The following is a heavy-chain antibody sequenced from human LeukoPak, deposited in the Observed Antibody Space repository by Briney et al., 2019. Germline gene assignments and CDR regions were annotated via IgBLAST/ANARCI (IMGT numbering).Heavy chain of an antibody. Sequence: SETLSLTCTVSGGSISSSSYYWGWIRQPPGKGLEWIGSIYYSGSTYYNPSLKSRVTISVDTSKNQFSLKLSSVTAADTAVYYCARAEGYSGVLEIYRNNWFDPWGQGTLVTVSS. CDR1: GGSISSSSYY. CDR3: ARAEGYSGVLEIYRNNWFDP. D-gene: IGHD5-12*01. V-gene: IGHV4-39*07. CDR2: IYYSGST. J-gene: IGHJ5*02.